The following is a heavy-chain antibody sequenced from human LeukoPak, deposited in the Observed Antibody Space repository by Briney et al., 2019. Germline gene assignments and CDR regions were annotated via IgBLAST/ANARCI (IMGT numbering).Heavy chain of an antibody. D-gene: IGHD6-13*01. CDR1: GFTFSDYW. V-gene: IGHV3-7*01. Sequence: PGGSLRLSCAASGFTFSDYWMTWVRQAPGKGLEGVANINQDGSVKNYVDSVKGRFTISRDNAKNSLYLQMNSLRAEDTAVYYCATRSSHTSSLYVYLFWDYWGQGALVTVSS. CDR2: INQDGSVK. J-gene: IGHJ4*02. CDR3: ATRSSHTSSLYVYLFWDY.